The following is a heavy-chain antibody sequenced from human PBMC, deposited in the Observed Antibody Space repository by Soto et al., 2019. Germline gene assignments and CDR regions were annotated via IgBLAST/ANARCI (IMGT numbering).Heavy chain of an antibody. CDR1: GFIFSDYA. CDR3: AKDRHSTSWYGLEADF. J-gene: IGHJ4*02. D-gene: IGHD6-13*01. Sequence: QVQLVESGGGVVQPGRSLRLSCAASGFIFSDYAMHWVRQAPGKGLEWVAVISYGGDNKYYADSVRGRFAISRDNLKNTLDLQMNSLNPEDTAMYHCAKDRHSTSWYGLEADFWGQGTLVTVSS. V-gene: IGHV3-30*09. CDR2: ISYGGDNK.